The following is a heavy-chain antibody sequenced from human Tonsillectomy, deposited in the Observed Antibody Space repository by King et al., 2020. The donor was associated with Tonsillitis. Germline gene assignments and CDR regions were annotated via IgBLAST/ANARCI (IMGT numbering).Heavy chain of an antibody. J-gene: IGHJ6*02. CDR1: GYTFTSYY. CDR3: ARDRPGAPSSRGGLDV. V-gene: IGHV1-46*03. D-gene: IGHD6-19*01. CDR2: INPSGGST. Sequence: QLVQSGAEVKKPGASVKVSCKASGYTFTSYYMHLVRQAAGQGLVWMGIINPSGGSTSYAQKFQGRVTMTRETSTGTVYMELSILRSEDTAVYYCARDRPGAPSSRGGLDVWGQGTAVTVSS.